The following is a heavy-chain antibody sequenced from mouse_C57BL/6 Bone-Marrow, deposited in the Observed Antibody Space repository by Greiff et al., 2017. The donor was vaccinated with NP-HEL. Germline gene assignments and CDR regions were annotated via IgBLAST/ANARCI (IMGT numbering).Heavy chain of an antibody. V-gene: IGHV1-76*01. Sequence: QVQLQQSGAELVRPGASVKLSCKASGYTFTDYYINWVKQRPGQGLEWIARIYPGSGNTYYNEKFKGKATLTAEKSSSTAYMQLSSLTSEDSAVYFCAREGFCYYWYFDVWGTGTTVTVSS. CDR3: AREGFCYYWYFDV. CDR2: IYPGSGNT. J-gene: IGHJ1*03. CDR1: GYTFTDYY.